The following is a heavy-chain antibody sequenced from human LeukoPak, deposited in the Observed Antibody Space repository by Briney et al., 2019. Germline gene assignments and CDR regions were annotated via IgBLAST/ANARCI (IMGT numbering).Heavy chain of an antibody. CDR3: ARGTRGYQDYYYYYYMDV. CDR1: GFTFDDYG. Sequence: GGSLRLSCAASGFTFDDYGMSWVRQTPGKGLEWVSGINWNGGSTGYADSVQGRFIISRDNAKNSLYLQMNSLRAEDTAVYYCARGTRGYQDYYYYYYMDVWGKGTTVTVSS. J-gene: IGHJ6*03. CDR2: INWNGGST. V-gene: IGHV3-20*04. D-gene: IGHD2-15*01.